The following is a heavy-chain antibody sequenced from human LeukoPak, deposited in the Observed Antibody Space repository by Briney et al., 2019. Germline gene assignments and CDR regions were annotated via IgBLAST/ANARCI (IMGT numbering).Heavy chain of an antibody. J-gene: IGHJ3*02. CDR1: GGSISSGSYF. V-gene: IGHV4-61*02. Sequence: SETLSLTCTVSGGSISSGSYFSNWIRQPAGKGLEWIGRIYTSGSTDYNPSLKSRVTISLDTSKNQFSLKLSSVSAADTAVYYCARGGYYDSSGSRDAFDIWGQGTMVTVSS. D-gene: IGHD3-22*01. CDR2: IYTSGST. CDR3: ARGGYYDSSGSRDAFDI.